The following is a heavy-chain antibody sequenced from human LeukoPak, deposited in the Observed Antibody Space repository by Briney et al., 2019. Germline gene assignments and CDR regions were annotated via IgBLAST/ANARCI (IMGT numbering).Heavy chain of an antibody. D-gene: IGHD3-10*01. CDR2: IKTKTDGGTT. Sequence: PGGSLRLPRAASGFTFRNACMSWVRQVPGKGLEWVGRIKTKTDGGTTDYAAPVKGRFTISRDDSKNTLYLQMNSLKTEDTAVYFCTAELFRDHGSEGPWDQFWGQGTLVTVSS. CDR1: GFTFRNAC. CDR3: TAELFRDHGSEGPWDQF. V-gene: IGHV3-15*01. J-gene: IGHJ4*02.